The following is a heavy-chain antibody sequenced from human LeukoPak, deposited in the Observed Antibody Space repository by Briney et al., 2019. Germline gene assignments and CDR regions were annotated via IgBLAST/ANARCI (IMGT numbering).Heavy chain of an antibody. CDR2: IRYDGSNK. CDR3: ARGQLDYDSSGYYYGYWFDP. D-gene: IGHD3-22*01. J-gene: IGHJ5*02. Sequence: GGSLRLSCAASGFTFSSYGMHWVRQAPGKGLEWVAFIRYDGSNKYYADSVKGRFTISRDNSKNTLYLQMNSLRAEDTAVYYCARGQLDYDSSGYYYGYWFDPWGQGTLVTVSS. V-gene: IGHV3-30*02. CDR1: GFTFSSYG.